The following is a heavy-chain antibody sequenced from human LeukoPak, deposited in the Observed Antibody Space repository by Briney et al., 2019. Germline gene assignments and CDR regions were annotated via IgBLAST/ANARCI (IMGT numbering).Heavy chain of an antibody. J-gene: IGHJ3*02. D-gene: IGHD2-15*01. V-gene: IGHV4-39*07. CDR3: ARADIVVDAFDI. Sequence: SETLSLTCTVSGGSISSSSYYWSWIRQPPGKGLEWIGEINHSGSTNYNPSLKSRVTISVDTSKNQFSLKLSSVTAADTAVYYCARADIVVDAFDIWGQGTMVTVSS. CDR2: INHSGST. CDR1: GGSISSSSYY.